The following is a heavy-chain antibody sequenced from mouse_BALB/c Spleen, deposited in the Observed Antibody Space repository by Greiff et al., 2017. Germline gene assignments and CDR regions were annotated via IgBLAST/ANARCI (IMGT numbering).Heavy chain of an antibody. V-gene: IGHV5-12-2*01. Sequence: VQRVESGGGLVQPGGSLKLSCAASGFTFSSYTMSWVRQTPEKRLEWVAYIINGGGSTYYPDTVKGRFTISRDNAKNTLYLQMSSLKSEDTAMYYCARHKGYGAWFAYWGQGTLVTVSA. CDR1: GFTFSSYT. D-gene: IGHD2-14*01. CDR3: ARHKGYGAWFAY. J-gene: IGHJ3*01. CDR2: IINGGGST.